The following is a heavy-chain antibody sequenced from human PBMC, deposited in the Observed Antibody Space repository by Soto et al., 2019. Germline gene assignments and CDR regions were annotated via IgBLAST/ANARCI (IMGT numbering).Heavy chain of an antibody. D-gene: IGHD5-18*01. CDR3: SRTLYSYGTDY. V-gene: IGHV3-23*01. CDR2: ISGSGGST. Sequence: EVQLLESGGGLVQPGGSLRLSCAASGFTFSSYAMSWVRQAPGKGLEWVSAISGSGGSTYYAASVTGRFTISRDNSKNTLYLQMNRLRAEDTAVYYCSRTLYSYGTDYWGQGTLVTVSS. CDR1: GFTFSSYA. J-gene: IGHJ4*02.